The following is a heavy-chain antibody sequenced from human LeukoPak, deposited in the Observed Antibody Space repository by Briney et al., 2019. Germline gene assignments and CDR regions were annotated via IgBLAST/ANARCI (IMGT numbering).Heavy chain of an antibody. J-gene: IGHJ4*02. V-gene: IGHV3-21*01. CDR3: ARASKYYYDSSGYPLDY. CDR2: ISSSSSSI. CDR1: RFTFCSYS. Sequence: PGGSLRLSCAASRFTFCSYSMIWVRQAPGKGLEWVSSISSSSSSIYYADSVKGRFSISRENAKNSLYLQMNSLRAEDTAVYYCARASKYYYDSSGYPLDYWGQGTLVTVSS. D-gene: IGHD3-22*01.